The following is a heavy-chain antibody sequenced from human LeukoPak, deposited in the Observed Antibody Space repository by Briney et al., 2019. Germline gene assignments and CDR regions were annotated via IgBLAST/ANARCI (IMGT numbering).Heavy chain of an antibody. D-gene: IGHD6-6*01. V-gene: IGHV3-21*01. J-gene: IGHJ4*02. Sequence: GGSLRLSCAASGFTLRSYTMNWVRQAPGKGLEWVSSIGISSNKIYYADSVKGRFIISRDNAKNSVYLQMNSLRAEDSAVYYCVKDGYSSSLYWGQGTLVTVSS. CDR2: IGISSNKI. CDR1: GFTLRSYT. CDR3: VKDGYSSSLY.